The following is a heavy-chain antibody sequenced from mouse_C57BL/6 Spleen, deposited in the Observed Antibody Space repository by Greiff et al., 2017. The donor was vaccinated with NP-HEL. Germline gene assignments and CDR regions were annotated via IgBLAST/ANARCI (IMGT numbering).Heavy chain of an antibody. J-gene: IGHJ3*01. CDR3: SRWGPRTAY. Sequence: QVQLQQPGAELVKPGASVKLSCKASGYTFTSYWMHWVKQRPGQGLEWIGMIHPNSGSTNYNEKFKSKATLTVDKSSSTAYLQLSSLTSEDSAVYYCSRWGPRTAYWGQGTLVTVSA. CDR1: GYTFTSYW. V-gene: IGHV1-64*01. CDR2: IHPNSGST.